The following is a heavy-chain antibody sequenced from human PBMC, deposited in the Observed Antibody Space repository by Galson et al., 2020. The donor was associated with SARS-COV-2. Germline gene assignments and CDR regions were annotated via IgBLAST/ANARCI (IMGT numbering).Heavy chain of an antibody. CDR1: GGSFSDYY. V-gene: IGHV4-34*01. CDR2: INHSGST. D-gene: IGHD3-10*01. J-gene: IGHJ5*02. CDR3: ARGLDARFGELLARGWFDP. Sequence: SETLSLTCAVYGGSFSDYYWSWIRQPPGKGLEWIGEINHSGSTNYNPSLKSRVTISVDTSKNQFSLKLSSVTAADTAVYYCARGLDARFGELLARGWFDPWGQGTLVTVSS.